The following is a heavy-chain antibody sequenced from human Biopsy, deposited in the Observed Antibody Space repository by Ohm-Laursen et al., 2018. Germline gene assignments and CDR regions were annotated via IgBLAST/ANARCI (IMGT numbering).Heavy chain of an antibody. J-gene: IGHJ5*02. CDR1: GGSISNNNYY. CDR2: ILYRGST. CDR3: ARDYDTSGYYYVS. V-gene: IGHV4-39*01. Sequence: PSETLSLTCTVSGGSISNNNYYWGWIRQPPGKGLEWIGSILYRGSTHYKPSLKSRVNISVDTSKNQFSLKLNSVTAADTAVYYCARDYDTSGYYYVSWGQGTLVTVSS. D-gene: IGHD3-22*01.